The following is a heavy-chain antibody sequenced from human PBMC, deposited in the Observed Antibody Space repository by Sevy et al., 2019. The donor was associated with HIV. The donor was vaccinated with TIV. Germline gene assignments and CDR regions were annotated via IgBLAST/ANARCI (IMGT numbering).Heavy chain of an antibody. CDR1: GFTFSSYA. V-gene: IGHV3-30*04. Sequence: GGSLRLSCAASGFTFSSYAMHWVRQAPGKGLEWVAVISYDGRNKYYADSVKGRFTISRDNSKNTLYLQMNSLRAEDTAVYYCARVYDFWSGYDYYYYGMDVWGQGTTVTVSS. CDR3: ARVYDFWSGYDYYYYGMDV. D-gene: IGHD3-3*01. CDR2: ISYDGRNK. J-gene: IGHJ6*02.